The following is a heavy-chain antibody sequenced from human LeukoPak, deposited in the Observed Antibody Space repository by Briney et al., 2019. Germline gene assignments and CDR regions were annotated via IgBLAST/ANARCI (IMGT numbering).Heavy chain of an antibody. CDR3: ARHYYDSGSYYTTEY. Sequence: QPGGSLRLSCAASGFTFSSYWMHWVRQAPGQGLVWVSRISSDGISTFYADSVKGRFTISRDNAKNTLYLQMNSLRAEDTAVYYCARHYYDSGSYYTTEYWGQGTRVTVSS. D-gene: IGHD3-22*01. CDR2: ISSDGIST. V-gene: IGHV3-74*01. CDR1: GFTFSSYW. J-gene: IGHJ4*02.